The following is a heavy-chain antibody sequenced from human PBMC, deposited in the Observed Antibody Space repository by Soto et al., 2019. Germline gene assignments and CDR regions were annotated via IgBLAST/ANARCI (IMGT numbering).Heavy chain of an antibody. CDR1: GGSISSGDYY. CDR3: ARDPWIQLWSPFAYYYYGMDV. CDR2: IYYSGST. V-gene: IGHV4-30-4*01. J-gene: IGHJ6*02. D-gene: IGHD5-18*01. Sequence: SSETLSLTCTVSGGSISSGDYYWSWIRQPPGKGLEWIGYIYYSGSTYYNPSLKSRVTISVDTSKNQFSLKLSSVTAADTAVYYCARDPWIQLWSPFAYYYYGMDVWGQGTTVTVSS.